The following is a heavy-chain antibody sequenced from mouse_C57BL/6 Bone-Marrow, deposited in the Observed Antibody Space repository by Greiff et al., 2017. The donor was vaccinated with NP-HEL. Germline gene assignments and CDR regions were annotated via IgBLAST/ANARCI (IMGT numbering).Heavy chain of an antibody. CDR2: IDPSDSYT. CDR1: GYTFTSYW. V-gene: IGHV1-69*01. CDR3: ARGAY. Sequence: QIQLQQPGAELVMPGASVKLSCKASGYTFTSYWMHWVKQRPGQGLEWIGEIDPSDSYTNYNQKFKGKSTLTVDKSSSTAYMQLSSLTSEDSAVYYCARGAYWGQGTLVTVSA. J-gene: IGHJ3*01.